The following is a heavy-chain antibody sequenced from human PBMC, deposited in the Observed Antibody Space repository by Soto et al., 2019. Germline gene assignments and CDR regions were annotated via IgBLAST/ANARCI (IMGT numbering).Heavy chain of an antibody. V-gene: IGHV3-21*06. J-gene: IGHJ6*02. Sequence: GGYLRLSCAASGFSFTRYSMNWVRQAPGKGLEWVSSISITTNYIYYGDSMKGRFTISRDTAKHSPYLEMNSLRAEGTAVYYCARAGSLAVDDYYDGIDFWGQGTTGIGSS. CDR2: ISITTNYI. CDR1: GFSFTRYS. CDR3: ARAGSLAVDDYYDGIDF. D-gene: IGHD6-19*01.